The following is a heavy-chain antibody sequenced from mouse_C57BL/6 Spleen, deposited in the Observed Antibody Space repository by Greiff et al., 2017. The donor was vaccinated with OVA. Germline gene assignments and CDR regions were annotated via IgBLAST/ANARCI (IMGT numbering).Heavy chain of an antibody. CDR3: ARREFYDGSPYAMDY. J-gene: IGHJ4*01. V-gene: IGHV5-6*01. D-gene: IGHD2-3*01. CDR1: GFTFSSYG. Sequence: EVQVVESGGDLVKPGGSLKLSCAASGFTFSSYGMSWVRQTPDKRLEWVATISSGGSYTYYPDSVKGRFTISRDNAKNTLYLQMSSLKSEDTAMYYCARREFYDGSPYAMDYWGQGTSVTVSS. CDR2: ISSGGSYT.